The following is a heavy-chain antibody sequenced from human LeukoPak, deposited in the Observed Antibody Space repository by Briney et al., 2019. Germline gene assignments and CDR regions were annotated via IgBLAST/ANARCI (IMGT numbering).Heavy chain of an antibody. D-gene: IGHD2-2*01. CDR1: GFTFSSYA. J-gene: IGHJ4*02. Sequence: PGGSLRLSCAASGFTFSSYAMSWVRQAPGKGLEWVSAISGSGGSTYYADSVKGRFTISRDNSKNTLYLQMNSLRAEDTAVYYCAILLIDIVVVPAANFDYWGQGTLVTVSS. V-gene: IGHV3-23*01. CDR3: AILLIDIVVVPAANFDY. CDR2: ISGSGGST.